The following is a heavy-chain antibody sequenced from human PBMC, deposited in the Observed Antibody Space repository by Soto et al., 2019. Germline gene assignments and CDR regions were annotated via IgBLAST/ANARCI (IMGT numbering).Heavy chain of an antibody. V-gene: IGHV4-59*01. Sequence: SETLSLTCTVSGGSISSYYWSWIRQPPGKGLEWIGYIYYSGRTNYNPSLKSRVTISVDTSKNQFSLKLSSVAAADTAVYYCAIDCRIVDTATLGAYYYYYYMDVWGKGTTVTVSS. CDR3: AIDCRIVDTATLGAYYYYYYMDV. J-gene: IGHJ6*03. CDR2: IYYSGRT. D-gene: IGHD5-18*01. CDR1: GGSISSYY.